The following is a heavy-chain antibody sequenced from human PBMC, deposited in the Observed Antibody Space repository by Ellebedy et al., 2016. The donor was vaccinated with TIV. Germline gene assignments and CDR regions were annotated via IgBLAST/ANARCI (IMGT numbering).Heavy chain of an antibody. J-gene: IGHJ4*02. V-gene: IGHV1-2*02. CDR2: INPNSGGT. CDR3: ARDQGGAAAY. Sequence: ASVKVSXXASGYTFTDYYMHWVRQAPGQGLEWMGWINPNSGGTNYAQKFQGRVTMTRDTSISTAYMELSRLRSDDTAVYYCARDQGGAAAYWGQGTLVTVSS. CDR1: GYTFTDYY. D-gene: IGHD3-10*01.